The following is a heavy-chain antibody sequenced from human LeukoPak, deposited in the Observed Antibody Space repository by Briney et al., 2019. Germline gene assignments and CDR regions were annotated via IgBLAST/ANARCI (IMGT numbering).Heavy chain of an antibody. CDR1: GFTFSGYW. CDR2: IYSGGST. D-gene: IGHD3-9*01. CDR3: ASYILTGPFDY. V-gene: IGHV3-53*01. J-gene: IGHJ4*02. Sequence: GGSLRLSCADSGFTFSGYWMNWVRQAPGKGLEWVSVIYSGGSTYYADSVKGRLTISRDNSKNTLYLQMNSLRAEDTAVYYCASYILTGPFDYWGQGTLVTVSS.